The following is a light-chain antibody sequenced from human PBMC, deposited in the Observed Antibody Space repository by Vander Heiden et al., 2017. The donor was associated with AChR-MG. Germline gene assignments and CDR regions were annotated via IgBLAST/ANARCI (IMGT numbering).Light chain of an antibody. J-gene: IGLJ2*01. V-gene: IGLV1-44*01. CDR2: SKN. CDR3: AAWDDSLNGPVV. CDR1: SSHLGRKT. Sequence: QSVLTQPPSASGTPGQRVTISCSGSSSHLGRKTLNWYQQRPGTAPKLLIYSKNQRPSGVPDRFSGSKSGTSAALAISGLQAEDEADYYCAAWDDSLNGPVVFGGGTKLTVL.